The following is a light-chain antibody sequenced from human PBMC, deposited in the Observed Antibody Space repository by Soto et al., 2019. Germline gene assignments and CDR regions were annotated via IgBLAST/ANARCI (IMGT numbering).Light chain of an antibody. Sequence: DIQLTQSPSSLPASVGDRVTITCQATQDITKYLNWYQQKPGIAPKVLISDASNLETGVPPRFSGSGSGTEFSLTISGLQPEDFATYYCQQYDNLPLTVGSGTKVDIK. J-gene: IGKJ3*01. V-gene: IGKV1-33*01. CDR1: QDITKY. CDR3: QQYDNLPLT. CDR2: DAS.